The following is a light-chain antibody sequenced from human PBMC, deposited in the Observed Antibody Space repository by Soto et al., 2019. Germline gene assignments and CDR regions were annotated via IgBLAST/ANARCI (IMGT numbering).Light chain of an antibody. J-gene: IGLJ2*01. V-gene: IGLV2-14*01. CDR2: EIS. CDR3: SSYATNRYLL. CDR1: SSDVGSYKY. Sequence: QSVLTQPASVSGSPGQSITISCTGTSSDVGSYKYVSWYQQHPGKAPKLIIYEISDRPSGVSNCISGSKSGNTASLTISGLEAEDEDDYYCSSYATNRYLLFGGGTKLTVL.